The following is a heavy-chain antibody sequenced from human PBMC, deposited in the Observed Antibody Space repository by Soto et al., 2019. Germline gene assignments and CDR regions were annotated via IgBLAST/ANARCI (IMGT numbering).Heavy chain of an antibody. CDR1: GGSINYYY. CDR2: IYYDGIT. J-gene: IGHJ4*02. D-gene: IGHD1-1*01. V-gene: IGHV4-59*01. Sequence: QVQLQESGPGLVKPSETLSLTCTVSGGSINYYYWSWMRQSPGKGLEWIGYIYYDGITDYNPSLRSRATISVDTSKNQFSMNLRSVTAADTALHYCARWNEGLDYWGQGALVTVSS. CDR3: ARWNEGLDY.